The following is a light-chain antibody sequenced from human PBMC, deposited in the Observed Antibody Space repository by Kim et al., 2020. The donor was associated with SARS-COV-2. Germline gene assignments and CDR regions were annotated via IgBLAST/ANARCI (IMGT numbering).Light chain of an antibody. CDR3: SSYTSSSTLVV. Sequence: QSSTIAITCTRSAVGGYNYVSWYQQHPGKAPELMIYDVSNRPSGVSNRFSGSKSGNTASLTISGLQAEDEADYYCSSYTSSSTLVVFGGGTQLTVL. J-gene: IGLJ2*01. CDR1: RSAVGGYNY. V-gene: IGLV2-14*03. CDR2: DVS.